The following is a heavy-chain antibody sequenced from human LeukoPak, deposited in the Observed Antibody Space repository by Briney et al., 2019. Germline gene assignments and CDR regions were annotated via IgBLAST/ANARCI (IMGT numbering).Heavy chain of an antibody. V-gene: IGHV4-61*01. Sequence: SETLSLPCTVSGGSVSSGSYYWSWIRQPPGKGLEWIGYIYYSGSTNYNPSLKSRVTISVDTSKNQFSLKLSSVTAADTAVYYCARSGAGGATPFDYRGQGTLVTVSS. CDR2: IYYSGST. D-gene: IGHD1-26*01. J-gene: IGHJ4*02. CDR3: ARSGAGGATPFDY. CDR1: GGSVSSGSYY.